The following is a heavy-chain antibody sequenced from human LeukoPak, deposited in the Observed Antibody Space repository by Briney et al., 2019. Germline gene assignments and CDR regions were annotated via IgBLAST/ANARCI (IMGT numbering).Heavy chain of an antibody. CDR2: INPKSGGT. D-gene: IGHD3-22*01. CDR3: AKDRYYYDSSGYYYQLIDY. V-gene: IGHV1-2*02. CDR1: GYTFTGYY. J-gene: IGHJ4*02. Sequence: ASVKVSCKASGYTFTGYYMHWVRQAPGQGLEWMGWINPKSGGTNYAQKFQGRVTMTRDTSISTAYMELSRLRSDDTAVYYCAKDRYYYDSSGYYYQLIDYWGQGTLVTVSS.